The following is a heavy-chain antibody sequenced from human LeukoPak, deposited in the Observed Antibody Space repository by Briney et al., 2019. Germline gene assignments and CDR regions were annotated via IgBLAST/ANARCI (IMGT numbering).Heavy chain of an antibody. J-gene: IGHJ4*02. V-gene: IGHV3-30-3*01. CDR2: ISYDGSNE. CDR3: ALIVGATAFDY. D-gene: IGHD1-26*01. CDR1: GFTFSSYA. Sequence: PGGSLRLSCAASGFTFSSYAMHWVRQAPGKGLEWVAVISYDGSNEYYADSVKGRFTICRDNSKNTLYLQMNSLRAEDTAVYYCALIVGATAFDYWGQGTLVTVSS.